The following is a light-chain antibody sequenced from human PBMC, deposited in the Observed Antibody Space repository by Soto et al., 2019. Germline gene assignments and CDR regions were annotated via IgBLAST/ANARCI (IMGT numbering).Light chain of an antibody. Sequence: EIAWTQSSDTLSLSPGERATLPCRASESVDSSYLAWYQQKPGQAPRLLIYSTSNRATGAPDRFSGSGSGTDFTLTISRLEPEDFATYYCQQSYSTPPSFGPGTKVDI. CDR3: QQSYSTPPS. CDR2: STS. CDR1: ESVDSSY. V-gene: IGKV3-20*01. J-gene: IGKJ3*01.